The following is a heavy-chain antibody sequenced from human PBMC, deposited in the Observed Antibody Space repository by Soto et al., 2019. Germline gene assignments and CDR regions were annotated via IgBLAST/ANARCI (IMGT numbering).Heavy chain of an antibody. D-gene: IGHD3-22*01. V-gene: IGHV3-30*18. CDR1: GFTFSNYG. CDR3: AKESSYYDSSGYYAPFDY. CDR2: ISYDGTVK. Sequence: VGSLRLSCAASGFTFSNYGIHWVRQAPGKGLEWVAVISYDGTVKYYAVSVRGRFTISRDNSKNTLYLQMNSLRAEDTAVYSCAKESSYYDSSGYYAPFDYWGQGTLVTVSS. J-gene: IGHJ4*02.